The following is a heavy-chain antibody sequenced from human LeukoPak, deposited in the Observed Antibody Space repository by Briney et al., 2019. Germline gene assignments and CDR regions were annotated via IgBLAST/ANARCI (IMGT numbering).Heavy chain of an antibody. CDR2: ISSSSGSI. V-gene: IGHV3-21*01. D-gene: IGHD6-13*01. J-gene: IGHJ4*02. CDR3: AKSGRSNTPVH. CDR1: GFTFSSST. Sequence: GGSLRLSCAASGFTFSSSTMDWVRQAPGKGLEWVSSISSSSGSIYYAASVKGRFTISRDNAKNSLYLQMNSLRGEDTAVYYCAKSGRSNTPVHWGQGTLVTVSS.